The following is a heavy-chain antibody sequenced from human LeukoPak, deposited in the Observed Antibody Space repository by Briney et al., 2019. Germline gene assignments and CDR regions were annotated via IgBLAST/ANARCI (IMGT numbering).Heavy chain of an antibody. CDR1: GGSISSSNW. CDR3: ARGSGFYYGSGSPPTAVDV. Sequence: PSGTLSLTCAVSGGSISSSNWWSWVRQPPGKGLEWIGEIYHSGITYYNPSLKSRVTISIDRSKNQFSLTLSSVTAADTAVYYCARGSGFYYGSGSPPTAVDVWGQGTTVTVSS. V-gene: IGHV4-4*02. CDR2: IYHSGIT. J-gene: IGHJ6*02. D-gene: IGHD3-10*01.